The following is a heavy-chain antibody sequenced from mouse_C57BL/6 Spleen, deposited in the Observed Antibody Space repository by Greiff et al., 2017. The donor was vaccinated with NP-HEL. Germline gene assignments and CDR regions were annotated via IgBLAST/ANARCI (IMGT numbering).Heavy chain of an antibody. V-gene: IGHV1-69*01. J-gene: IGHJ4*01. Sequence: QVHVQQSGAELVMPGASVKLSCKASGYTFTSYWMHWVKQRPGQGLEWIGEIDPSDSYTNYNQKFKGKSTLTVDKSPSTAYMQLSSLTSEDSAFYYWARGGRYCMDYWGQGTSVTVSS. D-gene: IGHD1-1*01. CDR1: GYTFTSYW. CDR2: IDPSDSYT. CDR3: ARGGRYCMDY.